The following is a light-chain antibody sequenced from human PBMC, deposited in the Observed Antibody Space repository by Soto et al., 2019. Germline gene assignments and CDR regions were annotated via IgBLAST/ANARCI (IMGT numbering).Light chain of an antibody. CDR2: RND. Sequence: QSVVTQPPSASATPGQRVIISCSGSSSNVGRNNVHWYQQSPGTAPKLLIYRNDQRPSGVPDRFSGSKSGTSASLAISGLRSEDEADYYCAAWDDSLSAWVFGGGTKLTVL. CDR3: AAWDDSLSAWV. J-gene: IGLJ3*02. V-gene: IGLV1-47*01. CDR1: SSNVGRNN.